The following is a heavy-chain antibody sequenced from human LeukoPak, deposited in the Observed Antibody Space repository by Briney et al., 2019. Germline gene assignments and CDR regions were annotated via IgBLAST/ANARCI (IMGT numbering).Heavy chain of an antibody. CDR1: GFTFSSYW. V-gene: IGHV3-7*02. CDR3: ARSLWPEDF. Sequence: PGGSLRLSCAASGFTFSSYWMSWVRQAPGKGLEWVANINQDGSQENYVDCVKGRFTISRDNAKNSLSLQMNTLTVDDTAVYYCARSLWPEDFWGQGTLVTVSS. CDR2: INQDGSQE. D-gene: IGHD2-21*01. J-gene: IGHJ4*02.